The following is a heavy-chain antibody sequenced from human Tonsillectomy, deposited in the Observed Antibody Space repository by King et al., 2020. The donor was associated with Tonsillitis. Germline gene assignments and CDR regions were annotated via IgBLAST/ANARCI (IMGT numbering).Heavy chain of an antibody. CDR1: GYRFTEYY. D-gene: IGHD1-26*01. CDR3: ARGTNTGKVGH. CDR2: SNSNSGGR. Sequence: QLVQSGAEVKKPGASVKVSCKASGYRFTEYYMHWVRQAPGQGLEWMGWSNSNSGGRNYAQKFEGRVIMTRDTSSSTAYMELSRLTSKDTAVYYCARGTNTGKVGHWGQGTLVTVSS. J-gene: IGHJ4*02. V-gene: IGHV1-2*02.